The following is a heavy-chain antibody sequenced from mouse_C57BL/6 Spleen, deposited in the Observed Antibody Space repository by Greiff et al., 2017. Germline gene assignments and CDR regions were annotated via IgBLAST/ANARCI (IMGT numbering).Heavy chain of an antibody. CDR3: ARGLLLRSYYFDY. J-gene: IGHJ2*01. CDR2: IYPGSGST. Sequence: QVQLQQPGAELVKPGASVKMSCKASGYTFTSYWITWVKQRPGQGLEWIGDIYPGSGSTNYNEKFKGKATLTVDTSSSTAYMQLSSRTSEDSAVYYCARGLLLRSYYFDYWGQGTPLTVSS. V-gene: IGHV1-55*01. D-gene: IGHD1-1*01. CDR1: GYTFTSYW.